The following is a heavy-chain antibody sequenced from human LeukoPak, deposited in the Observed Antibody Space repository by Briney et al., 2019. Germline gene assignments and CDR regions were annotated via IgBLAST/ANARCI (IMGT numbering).Heavy chain of an antibody. Sequence: ASVKVSCKASGYTFTSYGISWVRQAPGQGLEWMGWISAYNGNTNYAQKLQGRVTMTTDTSTSTAYMELRSLRSDDTAVYYCARAQYHYDSSGYHSTHFHAFDIWGQGTMVTVSS. V-gene: IGHV1-18*01. D-gene: IGHD3-22*01. CDR1: GYTFTSYG. J-gene: IGHJ3*02. CDR2: ISAYNGNT. CDR3: ARAQYHYDSSGYHSTHFHAFDI.